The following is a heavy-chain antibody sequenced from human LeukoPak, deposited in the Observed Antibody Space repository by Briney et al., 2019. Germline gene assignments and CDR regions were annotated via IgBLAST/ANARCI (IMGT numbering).Heavy chain of an antibody. CDR3: ARDFDYGDYIDF. D-gene: IGHD4/OR15-4a*01. Sequence: PGGSLRLSCVASGLTVSSSYMSWVRQAPGKGLEWLSYISSGGLTIFYADSVKGRFTISRDNTKNAIYLDMTNLRAEDTAVYYCARDFDYGDYIDFWGQGTLVAVSS. CDR2: ISSGGLTI. V-gene: IGHV3-11*04. J-gene: IGHJ4*02. CDR1: GLTVSSSY.